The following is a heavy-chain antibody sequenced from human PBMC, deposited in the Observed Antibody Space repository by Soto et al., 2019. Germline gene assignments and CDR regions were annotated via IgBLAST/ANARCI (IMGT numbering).Heavy chain of an antibody. Sequence: GGSLRLSCAASGFTFSSYAMSWVRQAPGKGLEWVSAISGSGGSTCYADSVKGRFTISRDNSKNTLYLQMNSLRAEDTAVYYCAKDRGYSGYDLYYYYYGMDVWGQGTTVTVSS. D-gene: IGHD5-12*01. J-gene: IGHJ6*02. CDR1: GFTFSSYA. CDR3: AKDRGYSGYDLYYYYYGMDV. V-gene: IGHV3-23*01. CDR2: ISGSGGST.